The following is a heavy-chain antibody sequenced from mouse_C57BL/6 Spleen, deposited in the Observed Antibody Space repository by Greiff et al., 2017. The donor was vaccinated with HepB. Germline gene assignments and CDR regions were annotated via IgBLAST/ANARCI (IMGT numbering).Heavy chain of an antibody. V-gene: IGHV1-85*01. CDR3: ARLSLWSYYYAMDY. D-gene: IGHD1-1*02. CDR1: GYTFTSYD. J-gene: IGHJ4*01. CDR2: IYPRDGST. Sequence: QVQLKQSGPELVKPGASVKLSCKASGYTFTSYDINWVKQRPGQGLEWIGWIYPRDGSTKYNEKFKGKATLTVDTSSSTAYMELHSLTSEDSAVYFCARLSLWSYYYAMDYWGQGTSVTVSS.